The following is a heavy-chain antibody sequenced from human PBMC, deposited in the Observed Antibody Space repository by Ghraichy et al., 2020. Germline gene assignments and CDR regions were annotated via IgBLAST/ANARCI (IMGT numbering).Heavy chain of an antibody. CDR3: ARMTYDSSGYYIQNAFDI. CDR2: IIPILGIA. CDR1: GGTFSSYT. J-gene: IGHJ3*02. Sequence: SVKVSCKASGGTFSSYTISWVRQAPGQGLEWMGRIIPILGIANYAQKFQGRVTITADKSTSTAYMELSSLRSEDTAVYYCARMTYDSSGYYIQNAFDIWGQGTMVTVSS. D-gene: IGHD3-22*01. V-gene: IGHV1-69*02.